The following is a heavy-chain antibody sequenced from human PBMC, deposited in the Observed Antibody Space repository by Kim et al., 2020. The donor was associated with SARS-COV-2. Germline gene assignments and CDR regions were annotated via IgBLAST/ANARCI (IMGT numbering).Heavy chain of an antibody. Sequence: GGSLRLSCAASGFTFSSYWMSWVRQAPGKGLEWVANIKQDGSEKYYVDSVKGRFTISRDNAKNSLYLQMNSLRAEDTAVYYCARDSDILTGYYRGIPFDYWGQGTLVTVSS. CDR1: GFTFSSYW. D-gene: IGHD3-9*01. V-gene: IGHV3-7*01. CDR3: ARDSDILTGYYRGIPFDY. CDR2: IKQDGSEK. J-gene: IGHJ4*02.